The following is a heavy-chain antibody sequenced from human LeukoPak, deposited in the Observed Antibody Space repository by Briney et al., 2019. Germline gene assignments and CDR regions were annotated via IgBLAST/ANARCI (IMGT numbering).Heavy chain of an antibody. J-gene: IGHJ4*02. Sequence: PSETLSLTCTVSGGSISSSSYYWGWIRQPPGKGLEWIGSIYYSGSTYYNPSLKSRVTISVDTSKNQFSLKLSSVTAADTAVYYCARTSPIEYSSSSDFDYWGQGTLVTVSS. CDR1: GGSISSSSYY. CDR2: IYYSGST. CDR3: ARTSPIEYSSSSDFDY. V-gene: IGHV4-39*01. D-gene: IGHD6-6*01.